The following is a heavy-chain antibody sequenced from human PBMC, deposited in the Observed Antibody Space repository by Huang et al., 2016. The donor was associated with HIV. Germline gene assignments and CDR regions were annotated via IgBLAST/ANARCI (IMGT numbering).Heavy chain of an antibody. CDR1: GFTFSSYG. CDR3: AKGSMANAFDI. D-gene: IGHD3-10*01. Sequence: VQLVESGGGVVQPGGSLRLSCAASGFTFSSYGMHWVRLAPGKGLEWVAFIRDDGSNKYYADSVRGRFTISRDNSKNTLYLQMNSLRAEDTAVYYCAKGSMANAFDIWGQGTMVTVSS. V-gene: IGHV3-30*02. CDR2: IRDDGSNK. J-gene: IGHJ3*02.